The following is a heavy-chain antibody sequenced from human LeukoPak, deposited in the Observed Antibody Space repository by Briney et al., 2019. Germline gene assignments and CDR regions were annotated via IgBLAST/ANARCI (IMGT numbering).Heavy chain of an antibody. CDR3: ARSGGGRSGSYFREFGY. J-gene: IGHJ4*02. V-gene: IGHV3-21*01. Sequence: PGGSLRLSCAASGFTFSSYSMNWVRQAPGKGLEWVSSISSSSSYIYYADSVKGRFTISRDNAKNSLYLQMNSLRAEDTAVYYCARSGGGRSGSYFREFGYWGQGTLVTVSS. D-gene: IGHD1-26*01. CDR2: ISSSSSYI. CDR1: GFTFSSYS.